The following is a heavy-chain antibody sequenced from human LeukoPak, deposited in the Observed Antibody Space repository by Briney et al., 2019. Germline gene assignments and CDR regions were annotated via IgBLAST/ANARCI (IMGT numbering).Heavy chain of an antibody. D-gene: IGHD3-22*01. Sequence: SVKVSCKASGGTFISYAISWVRQAPGQGLEWMGGIIPIFGTANYAQKFQGRVTITTDESTSTAYMELSSLRSEDTAVYYCASPGRLFRSHFDYWGQGTLVTVSS. V-gene: IGHV1-69*05. CDR3: ASPGRLFRSHFDY. CDR1: GGTFISYA. CDR2: IIPIFGTA. J-gene: IGHJ4*02.